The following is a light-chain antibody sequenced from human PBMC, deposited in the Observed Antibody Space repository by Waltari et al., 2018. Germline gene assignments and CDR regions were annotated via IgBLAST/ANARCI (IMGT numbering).Light chain of an antibody. CDR1: QSVSRA. CDR3: QQYLRLPVT. J-gene: IGKJ1*01. Sequence: EIVLTQSPGTLSLSLGERATVSCRASQSVSRALAWYQQKHGQAPRLLIDGASTRATGNPDRFSGSCSGTDFSLTISGREPDDFAVYYCQQYLRLPVTFGQGTTVEI. CDR2: GAS. V-gene: IGKV3-20*01.